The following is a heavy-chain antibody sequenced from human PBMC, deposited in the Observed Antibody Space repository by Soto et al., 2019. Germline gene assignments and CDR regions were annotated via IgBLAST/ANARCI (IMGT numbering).Heavy chain of an antibody. J-gene: IGHJ4*02. V-gene: IGHV3-23*01. CDR3: AKDDDGSVYYPILWN. D-gene: IGHD2-21*01. CDR2: ISGSGGNT. Sequence: PGGSLRLSCAASGFTFSSYAMSWVRQAPGKGLEWVSSISGSGGNTHYADSVKGRFTISRDSSKNTLYLQMNSLRAEDTALYYCAKDDDGSVYYPILWNWGQGTQVTVSS. CDR1: GFTFSSYA.